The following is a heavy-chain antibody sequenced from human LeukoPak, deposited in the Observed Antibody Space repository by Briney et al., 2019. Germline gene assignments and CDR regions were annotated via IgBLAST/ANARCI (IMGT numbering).Heavy chain of an antibody. CDR3: ARPFYYDTRLSAFDL. V-gene: IGHV5-51*01. CDR1: GYSFTNYW. Sequence: GESLKISCKGSGYSFTNYWIAWVRQMPGKGLEWMGIFYPGDSDTRYSPSFQGQVTISAGKSISTAYLQWSSLKASDTAMYYCARPFYYDTRLSAFDLWGQGTMVTVSS. D-gene: IGHD3-16*01. CDR2: FYPGDSDT. J-gene: IGHJ3*01.